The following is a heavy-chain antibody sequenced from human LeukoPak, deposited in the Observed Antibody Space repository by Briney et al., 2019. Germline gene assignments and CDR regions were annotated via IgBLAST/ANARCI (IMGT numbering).Heavy chain of an antibody. CDR2: IYYSGST. CDR1: GGSISSGSYY. V-gene: IGHV4-39*01. D-gene: IGHD2-2*01. J-gene: IGHJ6*02. CDR3: AEALVVVPAHTHYGMDV. Sequence: SETLSLTCTVSGGSISSGSYYWGWIRQPPGKGLEWIGSIYYSGSTYYNPSLKSRVTISVDTSKNQFSLKLSSVTAADTAVYYCAEALVVVPAHTHYGMDVWGQGTTVTVSS.